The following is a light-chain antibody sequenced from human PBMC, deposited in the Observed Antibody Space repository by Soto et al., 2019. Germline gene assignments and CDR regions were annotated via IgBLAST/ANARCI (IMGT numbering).Light chain of an antibody. CDR3: QQYNNWPPWT. Sequence: EIVMTQSPATLSVSPGERATLSCRASQSVSSNLAWYQQKPGQAPRLLIYGASTRATGIPARSSRSGSGTAFTLTNTSLQSEDFAVYYCQQYNNWPPWTSGQGTQVDIK. V-gene: IGKV3-15*01. CDR2: GAS. J-gene: IGKJ1*01. CDR1: QSVSSN.